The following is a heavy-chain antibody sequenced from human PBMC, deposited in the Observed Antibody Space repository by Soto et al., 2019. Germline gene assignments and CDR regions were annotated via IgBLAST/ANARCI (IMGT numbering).Heavy chain of an antibody. CDR2: IYYSGST. Sequence: PSETLSLTCTVSGGSVSSGSYYWSWIRQPPGKGLEWIGYIYYSGSTNYNPSLKSRVTISVDTSKNQFSLKLSSVTAADTAVYYCAGSVWSGYYISGMDVWGQGTTVTVSS. D-gene: IGHD3-3*01. J-gene: IGHJ6*02. CDR3: AGSVWSGYYISGMDV. CDR1: GGSVSSGSYY. V-gene: IGHV4-61*01.